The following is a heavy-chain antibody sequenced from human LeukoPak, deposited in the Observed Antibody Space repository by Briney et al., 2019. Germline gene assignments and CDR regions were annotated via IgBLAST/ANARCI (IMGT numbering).Heavy chain of an antibody. CDR1: GGSISSYY. Sequence: PSETLSLTCTVSGGSISSYYWSWIRQPAGKGLEWIGRIYTSGSTNYNPSLKSRVTISVDKSKNQFSLKLSSVNAADTAVYYCARGRYSSSPEYFDYWGQGTLVTVSS. D-gene: IGHD6-6*01. J-gene: IGHJ4*02. CDR3: ARGRYSSSPEYFDY. V-gene: IGHV4-4*07. CDR2: IYTSGST.